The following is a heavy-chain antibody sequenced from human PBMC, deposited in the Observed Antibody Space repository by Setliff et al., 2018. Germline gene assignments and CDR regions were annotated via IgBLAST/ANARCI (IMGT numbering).Heavy chain of an antibody. CDR3: ARSDDNFQYPDY. CDR2: IYTNGGT. D-gene: IGHD1-1*01. Sequence: SETLSLTCSVSGASISSGNDFWNWIRQPAGKGLEWIGNIYTNGGTDYSPSRRSRVTISLGTSKNQFSLQLTSVTAADTAIYYCARSDDNFQYPDYWGQGTLVTVSS. J-gene: IGHJ4*01. CDR1: GASISSGNDF. V-gene: IGHV4-61*09.